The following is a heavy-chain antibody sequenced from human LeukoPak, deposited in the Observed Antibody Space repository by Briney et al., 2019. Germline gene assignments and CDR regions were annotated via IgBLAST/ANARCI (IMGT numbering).Heavy chain of an antibody. CDR1: GFTFSSYG. CDR3: ARDCSSTSCYTLDY. D-gene: IGHD2-2*02. V-gene: IGHV3-33*01. J-gene: IGHJ4*02. CDR2: IWYDGSNK. Sequence: GGSLRLSCAASGFTFSSYGMHWVRQAPGKGLEWVAVIWYDGSNKYYTDSVKGRFTISRDNSKNTLYLQMNSPRAEDTAVYYCARDCSSTSCYTLDYWGQGTLVTVSS.